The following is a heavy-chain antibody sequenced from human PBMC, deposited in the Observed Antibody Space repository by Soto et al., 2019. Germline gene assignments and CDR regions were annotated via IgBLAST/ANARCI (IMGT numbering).Heavy chain of an antibody. CDR2: ISHDQTDK. CDR3: ARELAYCGGDCYSGYYYYYGMDV. CDR1: GFTFSEYG. J-gene: IGHJ6*02. V-gene: IGHV3-30*03. D-gene: IGHD2-21*02. Sequence: PGGSLRLSCVVSGFTFSEYGMHWVRQAPGKGLEWLAGISHDQTDKYYTDSVKGRVIISRDNSKSTLHLQMNSLRVEDTGVYYCARELAYCGGDCYSGYYYYYGMDVWGQGTTVTVSS.